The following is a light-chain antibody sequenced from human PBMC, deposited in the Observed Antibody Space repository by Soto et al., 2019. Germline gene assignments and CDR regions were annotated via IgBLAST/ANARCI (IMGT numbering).Light chain of an antibody. CDR1: QSVSSSF. CDR3: QQYVTSPGA. J-gene: IGKJ1*01. V-gene: IGKV3-20*01. Sequence: EIVLTQSPGTLSLSPGERATLSCRASQSVSSSFLAWYQQKPGQAPRLLIYGASNRATGIPDRFSGSGSGTGFTLTISRLETEDYAVYYCQQYVTSPGAFGQGTKVAIE. CDR2: GAS.